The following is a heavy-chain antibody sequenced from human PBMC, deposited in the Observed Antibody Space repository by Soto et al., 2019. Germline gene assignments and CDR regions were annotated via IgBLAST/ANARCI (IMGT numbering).Heavy chain of an antibody. V-gene: IGHV4-31*03. CDR3: AREYYYDSSGYFRGNYYYYGMDV. CDR2: SYYSGST. CDR1: GGSISSGGYY. Sequence: QVQLQESGPGLVKPSQTLSLTCTVSGGSISSGGYYWSWIRQHPGKGLEWIGYSYYSGSTYYNPSLKTRVTISVDTSKNQFSLKLSSVTAADTAVYYCAREYYYDSSGYFRGNYYYYGMDVWGQGTTVTVSS. D-gene: IGHD3-22*01. J-gene: IGHJ6*02.